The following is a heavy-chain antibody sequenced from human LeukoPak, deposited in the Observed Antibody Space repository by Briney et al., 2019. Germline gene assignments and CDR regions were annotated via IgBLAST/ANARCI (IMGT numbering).Heavy chain of an antibody. CDR3: ARDLGSGYYPIFDY. J-gene: IGHJ4*02. CDR2: INPNSGGT. D-gene: IGHD3-3*01. CDR1: GYTFTCYY. Sequence: GASVKVSCKASGYTFTCYYMHWVRQAPGQGLEWVGWINPNSGGTNYAQKFQGRGTMTRDTSISTAYMELNRLRSDDTPVYYCARDLGSGYYPIFDYWGQGTLVTVSS. V-gene: IGHV1-2*02.